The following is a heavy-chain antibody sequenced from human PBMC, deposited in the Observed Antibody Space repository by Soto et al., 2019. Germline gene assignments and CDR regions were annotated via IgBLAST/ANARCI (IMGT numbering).Heavy chain of an antibody. CDR2: MNPNSGDT. CDR3: ARTDSRPQDFDY. D-gene: IGHD6-13*01. CDR1: GYAFTSYD. V-gene: IGHV1-8*01. J-gene: IGHJ4*02. Sequence: GASVKVSCKASGYAFTSYDINWVRQATGQGLEWMGWMNPNSGDTGYVEKFQGRVTMTRDTSITTAYMELSSLRSDDTAVYYCARTDSRPQDFDYWGQGTLVTVSS.